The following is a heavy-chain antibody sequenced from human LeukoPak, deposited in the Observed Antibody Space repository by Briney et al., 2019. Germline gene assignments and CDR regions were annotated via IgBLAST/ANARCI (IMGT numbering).Heavy chain of an antibody. CDR3: ARDKGGGGSPTRAGGYFDY. V-gene: IGHV3-21*01. Sequence: GGSRRLSCAASGFTFSSYSMNWVRQAPGKGPEWVSSISSSSSYIYYADSVKGRFTISRDNAKNSLYLQMNSLRAEDTAVYYCARDKGGGGSPTRAGGYFDYWGQGTLVTVSS. CDR1: GFTFSSYS. CDR2: ISSSSSYI. D-gene: IGHD2-15*01. J-gene: IGHJ4*02.